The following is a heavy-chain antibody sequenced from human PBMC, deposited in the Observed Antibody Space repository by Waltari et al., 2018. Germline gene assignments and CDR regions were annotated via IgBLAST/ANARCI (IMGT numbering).Heavy chain of an antibody. D-gene: IGHD6-25*01. V-gene: IGHV4-38-2*01. CDR2: IYHSGST. Sequence: QVQLQESGPGLVKPSETLSLTCAVSGYSISSGYYWGWIRQPPGTGLEWIGSIYHSGSTDYNPSLKSRVTISVDTSKNQFSRKLSSVTAADTAVYYCASDSGLPYYYFDYWGQGTLVTVSS. CDR3: ASDSGLPYYYFDY. CDR1: GYSISSGYY. J-gene: IGHJ4*02.